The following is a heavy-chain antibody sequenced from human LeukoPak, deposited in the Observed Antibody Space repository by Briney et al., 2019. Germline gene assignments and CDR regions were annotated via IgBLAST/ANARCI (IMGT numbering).Heavy chain of an antibody. CDR1: GFTFSSFW. Sequence: PGGSLRLSCVASGFTFSSFWMSWVRQTPGKGLEWVSAISGSGGSTYYADSVKGRFTISRDNSKRTLYLQTDTLRAEDTAVYSCARGGQWSSNRHYYYMDVWGKGTTVTVSS. V-gene: IGHV3-23*01. CDR2: ISGSGGST. J-gene: IGHJ6*03. CDR3: ARGGQWSSNRHYYYMDV. D-gene: IGHD2-15*01.